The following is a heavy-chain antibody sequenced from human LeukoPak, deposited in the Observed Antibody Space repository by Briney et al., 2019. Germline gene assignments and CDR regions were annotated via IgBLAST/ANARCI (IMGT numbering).Heavy chain of an antibody. Sequence: ASVKVSCKASGGTFSSYAISWVRQAPGKGLEWMGGIIPIFGTANYAQKFQGRVTITADESTSTAYMELSSLRSEDTAVYYCARDKSSGWYRFDYWGQGTLVTVSS. CDR2: IIPIFGTA. V-gene: IGHV1-69*13. CDR1: GGTFSSYA. J-gene: IGHJ4*02. D-gene: IGHD6-19*01. CDR3: ARDKSSGWYRFDY.